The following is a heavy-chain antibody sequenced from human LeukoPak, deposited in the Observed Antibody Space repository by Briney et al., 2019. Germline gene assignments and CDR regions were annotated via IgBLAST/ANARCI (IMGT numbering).Heavy chain of an antibody. CDR1: GHTITGYY. CDR3: VRGAVSDY. J-gene: IGHJ4*02. V-gene: IGHV1-2*04. CDR2: SNSNIGGT. Sequence: ASVVPECNPCGHTITGYYLHWVLRAPGQGHEGRGGSNSNIGGTNYAQWCPRWITMTRDTTIRTAYMELSRLRSDDTGVYYCVRGAVSDYWGQGTLVTVSS.